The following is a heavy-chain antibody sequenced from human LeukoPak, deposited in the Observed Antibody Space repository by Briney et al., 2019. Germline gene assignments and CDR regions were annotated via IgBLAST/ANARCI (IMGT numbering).Heavy chain of an antibody. V-gene: IGHV4-59*01. D-gene: IGHD1-26*01. Sequence: SETLSLTCTVSGGSISSYYWSWIRQPPGKGLEWIGYIYYSGSTNYNPSLKSRVTISVDTSKNQFSLKLSSVTAADTAVYYCARATPVQYSGSYLHAFDIWGQGTMVTVSS. J-gene: IGHJ3*02. CDR2: IYYSGST. CDR3: ARATPVQYSGSYLHAFDI. CDR1: GGSISSYY.